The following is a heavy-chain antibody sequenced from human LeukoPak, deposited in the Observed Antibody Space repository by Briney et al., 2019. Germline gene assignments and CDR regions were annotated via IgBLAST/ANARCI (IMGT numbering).Heavy chain of an antibody. CDR1: GFTFRTYW. V-gene: IGHV3-7*01. CDR3: ARGVWELTWGLDYYYYMDV. CDR2: IKVDGSEK. J-gene: IGHJ6*03. Sequence: GGSLRLSCAASGFTFRTYWMSWVRQAPGKGLEWVANIKVDGSEKYYVDSVKGRITISRDNAKSSLYLQINSLRAEDTAVYYCARGVWELTWGLDYYYYMDVWAKGTPVTVSS. D-gene: IGHD3-16*01.